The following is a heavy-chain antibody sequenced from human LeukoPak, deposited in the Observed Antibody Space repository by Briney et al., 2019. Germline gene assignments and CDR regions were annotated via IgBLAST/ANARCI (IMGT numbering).Heavy chain of an antibody. CDR3: AKEGAHLDNDYVWGTDGIDY. CDR1: GFTFSSYA. D-gene: IGHD3-16*01. Sequence: GGSLRLSCAASGFTFSSYAMSWVRQAPGKGLEWVSAISGSGGSTYYADSVKGRFTISRDNSKNTLYLQMNSLRAEDTAVYYCAKEGAHLDNDYVWGTDGIDYWGQGTLVTVSS. J-gene: IGHJ4*02. CDR2: ISGSGGST. V-gene: IGHV3-23*01.